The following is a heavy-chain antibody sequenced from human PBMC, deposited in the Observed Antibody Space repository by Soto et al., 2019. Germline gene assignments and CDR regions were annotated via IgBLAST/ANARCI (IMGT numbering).Heavy chain of an antibody. D-gene: IGHD2-2*01. CDR2: ISSSSSYI. CDR3: ARDLIVVVPAATDYYYYGMDV. J-gene: IGHJ6*02. Sequence: GGSLRLSCAASGFTFSSYSMNWVRQAPGKGLEWVSSISSSSSYIYYADSVKGRFTISRGNAKNSLYLQMNSLRAEDAAVYYCARDLIVVVPAATDYYYYGMDVWGQGTTGTVSS. CDR1: GFTFSSYS. V-gene: IGHV3-21*01.